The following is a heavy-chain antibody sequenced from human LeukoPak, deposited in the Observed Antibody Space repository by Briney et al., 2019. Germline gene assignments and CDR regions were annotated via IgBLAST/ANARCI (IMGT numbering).Heavy chain of an antibody. V-gene: IGHV4-34*01. D-gene: IGHD2-8*01. CDR3: ATLLRSCTNGVCGDY. CDR2: INHSGST. Sequence: PSETLSLTCAVYGGSFSGYYWSWIRQPPGKGLEWIGEINHSGSTSYNPSLKSRVTMSADTSKNQFSLKLSSVTAADTAVYYCATLLRSCTNGVCGDYWGQGTLVTVSS. CDR1: GGSFSGYY. J-gene: IGHJ4*02.